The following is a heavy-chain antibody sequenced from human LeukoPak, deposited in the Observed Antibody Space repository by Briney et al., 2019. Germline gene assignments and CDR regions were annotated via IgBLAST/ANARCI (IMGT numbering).Heavy chain of an antibody. CDR2: ISYDGSNK. Sequence: PGGSLRLSCAASGFTFSNYATHWVRQAPGKGLEWVAFISYDGSNKNYADSVKGRFTISRDNFKNTLYLQMNSLRTEDTAVYYCATSKGYSGYDIDYWGQGTLVTVSS. CDR1: GFTFSNYA. D-gene: IGHD5-12*01. V-gene: IGHV3-30*04. J-gene: IGHJ4*02. CDR3: ATSKGYSGYDIDY.